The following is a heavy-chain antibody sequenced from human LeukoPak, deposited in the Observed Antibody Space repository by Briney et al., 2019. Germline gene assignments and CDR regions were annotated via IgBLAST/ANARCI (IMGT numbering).Heavy chain of an antibody. Sequence: SETLSLTCAVYGGTFTSYYYWTWMRQSPGKGLEWIGEVDHSGNTHFNPSLQSRVTISVDTSKNQFSLKLSSVTAADTAVYYCARGYCRGTSCNRYTFDMWGQGTMVTVSS. V-gene: IGHV4-34*01. D-gene: IGHD2-2*01. CDR1: GGTFTSYY. CDR3: ARGYCRGTSCNRYTFDM. CDR2: VDHSGNT. J-gene: IGHJ3*02.